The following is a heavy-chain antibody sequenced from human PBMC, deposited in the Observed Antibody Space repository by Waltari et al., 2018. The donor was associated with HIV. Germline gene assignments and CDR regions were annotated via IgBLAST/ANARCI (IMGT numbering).Heavy chain of an antibody. CDR2: VYPSGAT. V-gene: IGHV4-38-2*01. J-gene: IGHJ4*02. CDR1: GYSISSGFY. D-gene: IGHD3-10*01. Sequence: QVQLQESGPGLVKPSETLSLTCAVPGYSISSGFYWAWIRQPPGEGLVWIGNVYPSGATTYNPSLESRVSISLDTSANKFSLKLTSVTAADTAVYYCARYGSGTSFEYWGQGARVTVSS. CDR3: ARYGSGTSFEY.